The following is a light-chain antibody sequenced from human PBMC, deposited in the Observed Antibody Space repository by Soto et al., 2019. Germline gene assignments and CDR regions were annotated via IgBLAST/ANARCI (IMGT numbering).Light chain of an antibody. V-gene: IGKV1-9*01. Sequence: IQLTQSPSSLSASVGDRVTITCRASQGISSFLAWYQQKPGKAPKVLIYGASTLQSGVPLRFSGRGSGTVFTLTFSSLQPEDFAIYYCQQLESSPLTFGGGTKV. CDR1: QGISSF. CDR3: QQLESSPLT. CDR2: GAS. J-gene: IGKJ4*01.